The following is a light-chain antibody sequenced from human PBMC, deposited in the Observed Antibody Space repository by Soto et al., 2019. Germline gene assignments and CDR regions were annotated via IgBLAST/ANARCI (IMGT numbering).Light chain of an antibody. CDR1: QSVSSSY. V-gene: IGKV3-20*01. J-gene: IGKJ1*01. CDR3: QQPCT. CDR2: GAS. Sequence: EIVLTQSPGTLSLSPGERATLSCRASQSVSSSYLAWYQQKPGQAPRLLINGASSRATSIPDRFSGSGYGTDFTLNISGLETEDFAVYYCQQPCTFGQGTKVEIK.